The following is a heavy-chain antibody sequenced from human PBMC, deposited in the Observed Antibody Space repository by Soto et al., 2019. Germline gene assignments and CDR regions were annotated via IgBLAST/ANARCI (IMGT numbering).Heavy chain of an antibody. V-gene: IGHV5-51*01. Sequence: GESLKISCKGSGYSFVTYWIGWVRQMPGKGLEWMGIIYPGDSDTRYSPSFQGQVTISADKSISTAYLQWSSLKASDTTMHYCAKRSGYYAFDIWGQGTMVTVSS. CDR3: AKRSGYYAFDI. CDR2: IYPGDSDT. J-gene: IGHJ3*02. D-gene: IGHD3-22*01. CDR1: GYSFVTYW.